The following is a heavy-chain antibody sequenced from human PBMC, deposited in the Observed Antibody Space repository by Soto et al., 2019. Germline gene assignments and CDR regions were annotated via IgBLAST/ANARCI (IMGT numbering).Heavy chain of an antibody. CDR3: ARDYSGSYYYDY. J-gene: IGHJ4*02. CDR2: INPSGGST. V-gene: IGHV1-46*01. D-gene: IGHD1-26*01. CDR1: GGTFSSYT. Sequence: ASVKVSCKASGGTFSSYTISWVRQAPGQGLEWMGIINPSGGSTSYAQKFQGRVTMTRDTSTSTVYMELSSLRSEDTAVYYCARDYSGSYYYDYWGQGTLVTVSS.